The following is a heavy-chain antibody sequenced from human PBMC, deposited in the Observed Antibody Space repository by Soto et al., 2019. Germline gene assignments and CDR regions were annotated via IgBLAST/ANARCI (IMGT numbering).Heavy chain of an antibody. CDR3: ASLNNPNFDY. D-gene: IGHD1-20*01. J-gene: IGHJ4*02. V-gene: IGHV3-72*01. CDR1: GFTFSDHY. CDR2: SRNKANSYTT. Sequence: EVQLVESGGGLVQPGGSLRLSCAASGFTFSDHYMDWVRQAPGKGLEWVGRSRNKANSYTTEYAASVKGRFTISRDDSKNSLYPQMNSLKTEDTAVYYCASLNNPNFDYWGQGTLVTVSS.